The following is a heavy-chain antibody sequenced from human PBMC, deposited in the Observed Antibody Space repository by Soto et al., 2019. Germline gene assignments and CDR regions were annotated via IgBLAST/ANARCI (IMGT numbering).Heavy chain of an antibody. V-gene: IGHV3-23*01. D-gene: IGHD3-3*01. CDR3: AKDLRDLRPFPFLPSF. J-gene: IGHJ4*02. Sequence: GGSLRLSCAASGFTFSSYAMSWVRQAPGKGLEWVSAISGSNGSTYYADSVKGRFTISRDNTKNTLYLQMNSLRAEDTAVYYCAKDLRDLRPFPFLPSFWGQGTLVTVSS. CDR2: ISGSNGST. CDR1: GFTFSSYA.